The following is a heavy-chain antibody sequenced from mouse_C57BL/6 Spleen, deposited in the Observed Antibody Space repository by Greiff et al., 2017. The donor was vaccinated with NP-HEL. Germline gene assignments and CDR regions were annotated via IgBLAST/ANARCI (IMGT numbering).Heavy chain of an antibody. V-gene: IGHV1-52*01. D-gene: IGHD2-4*01. Sequence: VQLQQSGAELVRPGSSVKLSCKASGYTFTSYWMHWVKQRPIQGLEWIGNIDPSDSETHYNQKFKDKATLTVDKSSSTAYMQLSSLTSEDSAVYYCARIGDYDGDFDYWGQGTTLTVSS. CDR2: IDPSDSET. CDR3: ARIGDYDGDFDY. J-gene: IGHJ2*01. CDR1: GYTFTSYW.